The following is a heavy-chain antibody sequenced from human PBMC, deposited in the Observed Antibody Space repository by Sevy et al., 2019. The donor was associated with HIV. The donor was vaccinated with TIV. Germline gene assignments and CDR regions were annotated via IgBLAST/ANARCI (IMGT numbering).Heavy chain of an antibody. CDR1: GYTFTSYG. Sequence: ASVKVSCKASGYTFTSYGISWVRQAPGQGLEWMGWISAYNGNTNYAQKLQDRVTMTTDTSTSTAYMELRSLRSDDTAVSDCARDYGSGSYHIVVYYDYGMDVWGQGTTVSVSS. J-gene: IGHJ6*02. V-gene: IGHV1-18*01. D-gene: IGHD3-10*01. CDR3: ARDYGSGSYHIVVYYDYGMDV. CDR2: ISAYNGNT.